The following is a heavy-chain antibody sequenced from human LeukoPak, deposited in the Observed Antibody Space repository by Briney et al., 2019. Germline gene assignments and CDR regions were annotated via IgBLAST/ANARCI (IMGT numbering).Heavy chain of an antibody. V-gene: IGHV4-59*12. CDR2: IYYSGST. J-gene: IGHJ3*02. D-gene: IGHD3-22*01. CDR1: GGSISNYY. CDR3: ARDSVDSSGYYCAFDI. Sequence: SETLSLTCTVSGGSISNYYWSWIRQPPGKGLEWVGYIYYSGSTYYNPSLKSRVTISVDTSKNQFSLKLSSVTAADTAVYYCARDSVDSSGYYCAFDIWGQGTMVTVS.